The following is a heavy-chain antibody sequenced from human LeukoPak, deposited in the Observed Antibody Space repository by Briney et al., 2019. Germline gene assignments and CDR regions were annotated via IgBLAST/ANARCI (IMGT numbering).Heavy chain of an antibody. CDR2: ISSSGTNI. D-gene: IGHD3-22*01. Sequence: GGSLRLSCAASGFTFSSYSMNWVRQAPGKGLEWVSYISSSGTNIYYADSVKGRFTISRDNAKDSLYLQMNSLRAEDTAVYYCARSSSTYYYDTSSHYWGQGTLVTVSS. V-gene: IGHV3-48*04. CDR1: GFTFSSYS. J-gene: IGHJ4*02. CDR3: ARSSSTYYYDTSSHY.